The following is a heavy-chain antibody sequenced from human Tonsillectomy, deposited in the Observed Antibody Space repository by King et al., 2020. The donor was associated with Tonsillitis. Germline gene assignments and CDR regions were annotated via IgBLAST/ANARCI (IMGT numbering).Heavy chain of an antibody. J-gene: IGHJ6*03. CDR3: ARQNYGSGGMSYMDV. Sequence: VQLVESGAEVKKPGESLKISCQVSGYDFADYWIGWVRQLAGKRLEWMGLIFPGDSETRYSPSFQGQVTISADKSISTAYLQWSSLKASDTDIYYCARQNYGSGGMSYMDVGGRGTTVTVSS. CDR1: GYDFADYW. D-gene: IGHD3-10*01. V-gene: IGHV5-51*01. CDR2: IFPGDSET.